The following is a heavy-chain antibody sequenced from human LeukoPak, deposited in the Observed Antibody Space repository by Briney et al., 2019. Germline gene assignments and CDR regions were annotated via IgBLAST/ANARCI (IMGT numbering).Heavy chain of an antibody. CDR2: IKPDGSEK. CDR1: GFPFNAYW. J-gene: IGHJ4*02. Sequence: GGSLRLSCAASGFPFNAYWMTWVRQAPGRGLEWVANIKPDGSEKYYVDSVKGRFTISRDNAKNSVFLHMNSLRAEDTAMYYCTRGEGWTDNWGQGTLVTVSS. D-gene: IGHD6-19*01. V-gene: IGHV3-7*03. CDR3: TRGEGWTDN.